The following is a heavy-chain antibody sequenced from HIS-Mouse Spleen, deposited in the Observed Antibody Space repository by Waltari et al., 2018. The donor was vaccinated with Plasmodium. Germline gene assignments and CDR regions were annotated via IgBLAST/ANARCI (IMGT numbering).Heavy chain of an antibody. Sequence: EVQLVESGGGVGKLGGSLRPSCAASAIPVSRHYLYGVRQAPGEGLEWVSVIYSGGSTYYADSVKGRFTISRDNSKNTLYLQMNSLRAEDTAVYYCARGSAGDAFDIWGQGTMVTVSS. CDR3: ARGSAGDAFDI. CDR2: IYSGGST. J-gene: IGHJ3*02. D-gene: IGHD3-10*01. CDR1: AIPVSRHY. V-gene: IGHV3-66*01.